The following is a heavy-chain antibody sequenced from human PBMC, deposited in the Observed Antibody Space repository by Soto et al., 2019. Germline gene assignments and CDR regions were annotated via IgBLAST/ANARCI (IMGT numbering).Heavy chain of an antibody. D-gene: IGHD3-22*01. J-gene: IGHJ5*02. CDR1: GGSISSGDYY. Sequence: LSLTCTVSGGSISSGDYYWSWLRQPPGKGLEWIGYIYYSGSTYYNPSLKSRFTISVDTSKNQFPLKVSSVTAADTAVYYCAKGRNHNVIVVVGGWFDPWGQGTLVTVSS. V-gene: IGHV4-30-4*01. CDR2: IYYSGST. CDR3: AKGRNHNVIVVVGGWFDP.